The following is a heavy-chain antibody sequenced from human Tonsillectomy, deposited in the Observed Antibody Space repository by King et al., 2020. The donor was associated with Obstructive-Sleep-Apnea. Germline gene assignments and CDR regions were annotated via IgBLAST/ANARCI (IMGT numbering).Heavy chain of an antibody. V-gene: IGHV3-64*01. CDR3: ARGGWRGEDWYFDL. D-gene: IGHD3-3*01. CDR2: IISNGGST. Sequence: VQLVESGGALAQPGGSLRLSCAASGVTFSSYAMHWVRQAPGKGLEYVSPIISNGGSTYYTNSVKGRFTISRDNSKKTLYLQMGSLRIEDMAVYYCARGGWRGEDWYFDLWGRGTLVTVSS. J-gene: IGHJ2*01. CDR1: GVTFSSYA.